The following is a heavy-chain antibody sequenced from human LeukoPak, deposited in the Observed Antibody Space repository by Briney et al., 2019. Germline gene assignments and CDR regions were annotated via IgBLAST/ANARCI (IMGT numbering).Heavy chain of an antibody. Sequence: PSETLSLTCAVYGGSFSGYYWSWIRQPPGKGLEWIGEINHSGSTNYNPSLKSRVTISVDTSKNQFSLKLSSVTAADTAVYYCAKEGLARRLRHFDYGDQGTLVTISS. CDR3: AKEGLARRLRHFDY. J-gene: IGHJ4*02. V-gene: IGHV4-34*01. D-gene: IGHD4-17*01. CDR1: GGSFSGYY. CDR2: INHSGST.